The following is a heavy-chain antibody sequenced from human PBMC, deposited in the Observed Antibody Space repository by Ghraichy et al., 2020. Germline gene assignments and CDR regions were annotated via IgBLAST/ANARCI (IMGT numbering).Heavy chain of an antibody. D-gene: IGHD2-15*01. CDR1: GFTFSSYA. J-gene: IGHJ6*02. V-gene: IGHV3-23*01. CDR2: ISGSGGST. CDR3: AKDSNYCSGGSCYYYYYGMDV. Sequence: GESLNISCAASGFTFSSYAMSWVRQAPGKGLEWVSAISGSGGSTYYADSVKGRFTISRDNSKNTLYLQMNSLRAEDTAVYYCAKDSNYCSGGSCYYYYYGMDVWGQGTTVTVSS.